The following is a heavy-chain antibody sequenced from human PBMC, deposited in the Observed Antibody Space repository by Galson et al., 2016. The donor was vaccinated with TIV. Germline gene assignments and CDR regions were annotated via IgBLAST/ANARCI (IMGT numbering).Heavy chain of an antibody. J-gene: IGHJ4*02. V-gene: IGHV4-59*01. CDR2: VYYTGST. D-gene: IGHD3-16*01. CDR1: GGSISDYY. CDR3: ARDQGGASGY. Sequence: ETLSLTCTVSGGSISDYYWSWIRQPPGKGLDWIGYVYYTGSTDYTPSLKSRVTISVDTSKNQFSLRLSSVTAADTAMYYCARDQGGASGYWGQGTLVTVSS.